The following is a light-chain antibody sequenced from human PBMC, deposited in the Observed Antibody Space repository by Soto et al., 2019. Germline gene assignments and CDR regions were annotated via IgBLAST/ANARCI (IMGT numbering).Light chain of an antibody. V-gene: IGKV1-8*01. CDR2: AAS. J-gene: IGKJ1*01. CDR3: QQYYSYPRT. CDR1: QGISSY. Sequence: AIRMTQSPSSLSASTGDRVTITCRASQGISSYLAWYQQKPGKAPKLLIYAASTLQSGVQSSFSGSGSGTDFTLTISCLQSEDFATYYCQQYYSYPRTFGQGTKVEIK.